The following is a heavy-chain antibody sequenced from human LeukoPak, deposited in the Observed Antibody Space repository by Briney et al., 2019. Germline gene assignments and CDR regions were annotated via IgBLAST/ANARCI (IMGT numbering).Heavy chain of an antibody. CDR2: IIPIFGTA. J-gene: IGHJ4*02. D-gene: IGHD6-19*01. V-gene: IGHV1-69*13. CDR3: ASGGSGWYGLC. CDR1: GGTFISYA. Sequence: SVKVSCKASGGTFISYAISWVRQAPGQGLEWMGGIIPIFGTANYAQKFQGRVTITADESTSTAYMELSSLRSEDTAVYYCASGGSGWYGLCWGQGTLVTVSS.